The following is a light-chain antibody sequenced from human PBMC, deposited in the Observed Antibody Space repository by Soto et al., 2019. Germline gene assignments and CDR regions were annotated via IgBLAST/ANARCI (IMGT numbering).Light chain of an antibody. CDR3: AVWDDSLNGPV. CDR2: HND. V-gene: IGLV1-44*01. J-gene: IGLJ3*02. Sequence: QLVLTQPPSASGTPGQSVTVSCSGSGSNVGGNTVNWYQQVPGTAPKLLIYHNDRRPSGVPDRFSGSKSGTSVSLAISGLQSADEADYYCAVWDDSLNGPVFGGGTKLTVL. CDR1: GSNVGGNT.